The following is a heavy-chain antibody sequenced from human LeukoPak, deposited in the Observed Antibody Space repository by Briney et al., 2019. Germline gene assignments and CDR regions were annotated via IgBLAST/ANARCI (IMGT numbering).Heavy chain of an antibody. CDR1: GFTFSDYA. Sequence: SGGTLRLSCAASGFTFSDYAMSWVRQAPGGGLEWVSAISVSGDKTFHADSVKGRFTTSRDNSKNTLSLQMSSLRVEDSAVYFCAKDTSAWWYHRAYMNVWGTGNTVTVTS. CDR3: AKDTSAWWYHRAYMNV. D-gene: IGHD2-15*01. CDR2: ISVSGDKT. J-gene: IGHJ6*03. V-gene: IGHV3-23*01.